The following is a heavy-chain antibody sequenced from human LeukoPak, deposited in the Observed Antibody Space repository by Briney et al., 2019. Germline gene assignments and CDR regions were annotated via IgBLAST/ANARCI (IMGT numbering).Heavy chain of an antibody. D-gene: IGHD3-3*02. CDR2: ICTGGTST. CDR1: GFSFSTYC. J-gene: IGHJ4*02. Sequence: GGSLRLSCAASGFSFSTYCMHWVRQAPGKGLVWVSRICTGGTSTTYADSVKGRFTISRDNAKNTLYLQMNSLRAEDTAVYYCAIPPGSSFYCTIDYWGQGTLVTVSS. V-gene: IGHV3-74*01. CDR3: AIPPGSSFYCTIDY.